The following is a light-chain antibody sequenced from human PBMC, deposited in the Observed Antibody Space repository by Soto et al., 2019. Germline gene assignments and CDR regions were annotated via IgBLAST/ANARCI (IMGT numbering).Light chain of an antibody. CDR3: ATWDDSLSGVV. CDR1: SSNIGNNY. J-gene: IGLJ2*01. V-gene: IGLV1-47*02. CDR2: GNN. Sequence: QSALTQPPSASGTPGQRVTISCFGSSSNIGNNYVYWYQHLPGTTPKLIIYGNNMRPSGVPDRLSGSKSGTSASLAISGLRSEDEADYYCATWDDSLSGVVFGGGTKLTVL.